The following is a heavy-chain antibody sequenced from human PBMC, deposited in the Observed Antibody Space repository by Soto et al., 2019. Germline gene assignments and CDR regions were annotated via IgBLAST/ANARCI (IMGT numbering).Heavy chain of an antibody. CDR1: GFTFSSYA. V-gene: IGHV3-23*01. CDR3: AKALGYFDWLSYDFDY. CDR2: ISGSGGST. Sequence: PGGSLRVSCGASGFTFSSYAMSWVLQAPGKGLEWVSAISGSGGSTYYADSVKGRFTISRDNSKNTLYLQMNSLRAEDTAVYYCAKALGYFDWLSYDFDYWGQGTLVTVSS. D-gene: IGHD3-9*01. J-gene: IGHJ4*02.